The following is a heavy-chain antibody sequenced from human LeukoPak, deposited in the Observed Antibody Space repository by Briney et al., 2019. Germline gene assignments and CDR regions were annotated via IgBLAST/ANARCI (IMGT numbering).Heavy chain of an antibody. CDR2: IYYSGST. CDR3: ARARYVNSFYAFDI. D-gene: IGHD3-9*01. Sequence: SETLSLTCVVSGASISSYYWTWIRQPPGKGLEWFGYIYYSGSTNYNPSLKSRVTISIDTSKNHFSLELNSVTAADTAMYYCARARYVNSFYAFDIWGQGTLVTVSS. CDR1: GASISSYY. V-gene: IGHV4-59*01. J-gene: IGHJ3*02.